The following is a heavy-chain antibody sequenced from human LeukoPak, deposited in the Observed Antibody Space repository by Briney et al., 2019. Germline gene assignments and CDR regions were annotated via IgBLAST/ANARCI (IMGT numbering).Heavy chain of an antibody. V-gene: IGHV3-48*04. CDR3: ARDSNVIAAAGFDY. J-gene: IGHJ4*02. CDR1: GFTFSSYS. D-gene: IGHD6-13*01. CDR2: ISSSSSTI. Sequence: GGSLRLSCAASGFTFSSYSMNWVRQAPGKGLEWVSYISSSSSTIYYADSVEGRFTISRDNAKNSLYLQMNSLRAEDTAVYYCARDSNVIAAAGFDYWGQGTLVTVSS.